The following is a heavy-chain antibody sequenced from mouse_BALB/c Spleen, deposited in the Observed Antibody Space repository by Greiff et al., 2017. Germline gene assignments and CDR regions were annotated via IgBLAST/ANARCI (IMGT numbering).Heavy chain of an antibody. J-gene: IGHJ3*01. CDR1: GFSLTSYG. D-gene: IGHD2-1*01. Sequence: QVQLKESGPGLVAPSQSLSITCTVSGFSLTSYGVHWVRQPPGKGLEWLGVIWAGGSTNYNSALMSRLSISKDNSKSQVFLKMNSLQTDDTAMYYCARGKGYGNLAWFAYWGQGTLVTVSA. V-gene: IGHV2-9*02. CDR2: IWAGGST. CDR3: ARGKGYGNLAWFAY.